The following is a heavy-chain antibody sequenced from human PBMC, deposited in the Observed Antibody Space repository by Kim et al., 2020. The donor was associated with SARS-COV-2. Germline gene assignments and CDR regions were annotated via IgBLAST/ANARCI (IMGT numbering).Heavy chain of an antibody. Sequence: TYHVASVRGRITISRDNSKNTVSLQMNSLKVEDTGVYYCVWGFVLPDLWGQGTLVTVSP. D-gene: IGHD7-27*01. CDR3: VWGFVLPDL. V-gene: IGHV3-23*01. CDR2: T. J-gene: IGHJ5*02.